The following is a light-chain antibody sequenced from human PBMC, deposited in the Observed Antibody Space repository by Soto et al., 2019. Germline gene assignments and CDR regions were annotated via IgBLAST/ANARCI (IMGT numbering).Light chain of an antibody. V-gene: IGLV1-40*01. CDR1: SSNIGAGYH. J-gene: IGLJ1*01. Sequence: QSVLTQPPSLSAAPGQSVTISCMGRSSNIGAGYHVHWYQQLPGTAPKLLISDNNNRPSGVPDRCSGSKSVTSASLAITGLQAEGEADYYCLFFDSNLSAYVFGTVPKVTVL. CDR3: LFFDSNLSAYV. CDR2: DNN.